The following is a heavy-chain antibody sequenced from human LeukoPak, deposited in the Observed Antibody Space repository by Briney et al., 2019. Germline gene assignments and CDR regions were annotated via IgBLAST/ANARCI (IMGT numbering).Heavy chain of an antibody. D-gene: IGHD3-22*01. Sequence: SETLSLTCTVSGASVNGYYWGWIRQPPGKGLEWIGYVYYTGGTNYNPSLESRVTISVDRSKNQLSLRLNSVTAADTAVYYCTRLYYYDGIDAFDIWGPGTMVTVSS. J-gene: IGHJ3*02. CDR2: VYYTGGT. V-gene: IGHV4-59*02. CDR1: GASVNGYY. CDR3: TRLYYYDGIDAFDI.